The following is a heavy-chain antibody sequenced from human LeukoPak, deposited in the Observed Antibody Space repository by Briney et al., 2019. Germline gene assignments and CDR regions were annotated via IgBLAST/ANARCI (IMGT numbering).Heavy chain of an antibody. J-gene: IGHJ5*02. CDR1: GGSISSYY. D-gene: IGHD5-18*01. V-gene: IGHV4-59*01. CDR3: ARAWIQPGWFDP. CDR2: IYYSGST. Sequence: SETLSLTCTVSGGSISSYYWSWIRQPPGKGLGWIGYIYYSGSTNYNPSLKSRVTISVDTSKNQFSLKLSSVTAADTAVYYCARAWIQPGWFDPWGQGTLVTVSS.